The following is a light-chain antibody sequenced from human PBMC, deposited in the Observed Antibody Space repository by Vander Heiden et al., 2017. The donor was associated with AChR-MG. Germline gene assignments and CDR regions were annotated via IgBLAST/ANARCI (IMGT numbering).Light chain of an antibody. V-gene: IGLV1-40*01. CDR2: NNF. J-gene: IGLJ2*01. CDR3: QSYDSSLNVV. Sequence: QSVLTQPPSVSAAPGQRVTISCTGSSSTLGAGYDVHWFQQLPKTAPKLVIANNFDRPSGVPDRFSGSKSGTSASLTITGLQAEDEADYYCQSYDSSLNVVFGGGTKVTVL. CDR1: SSTLGAGYD.